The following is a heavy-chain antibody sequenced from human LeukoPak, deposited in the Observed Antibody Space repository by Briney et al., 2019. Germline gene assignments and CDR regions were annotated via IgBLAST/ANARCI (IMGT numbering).Heavy chain of an antibody. V-gene: IGHV1-69*04. CDR3: ARDSPFCGGDCYFDY. Sequence: SVKVSFKASGGTFSSYAISWVRQAPGQGLEWMGRIIPILGIANYAQKFQGRVTITADKSTSTAYMELSSLRSEETAVYYCARDSPFCGGDCYFDYWGQGTLVTVSS. D-gene: IGHD2-21*02. J-gene: IGHJ4*02. CDR1: GGTFSSYA. CDR2: IIPILGIA.